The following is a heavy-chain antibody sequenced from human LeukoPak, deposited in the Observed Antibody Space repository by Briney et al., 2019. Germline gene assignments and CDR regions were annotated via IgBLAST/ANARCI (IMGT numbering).Heavy chain of an antibody. V-gene: IGHV3-30*02. Sequence: GGSLKLSCAASGFTFSSYGMHWVRQAPGKGLEWVAFIQYDGSNKYYADSVKGRFTISRDNSKNTLYLQMNSLRAEDTAVYYCAKTSNPYYYMDVWGKGTTVTVSS. CDR1: GFTFSSYG. CDR2: IQYDGSNK. CDR3: AKTSNPYYYMDV. J-gene: IGHJ6*03.